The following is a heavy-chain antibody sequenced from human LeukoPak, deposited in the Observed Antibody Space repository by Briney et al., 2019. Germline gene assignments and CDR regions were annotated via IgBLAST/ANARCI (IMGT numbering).Heavy chain of an antibody. Sequence: GGALRLSCAASGFTFSSYGMHWVGQAPGKGLEWVAVTSSDLNVKLYADSVKGRFTISRDNSRSTLYLQMNSLRPEDTAIYYCAREGYYGSGSPPSLYFDYWGQGTLVTVSS. J-gene: IGHJ4*02. CDR3: AREGYYGSGSPPSLYFDY. V-gene: IGHV3-30*03. CDR2: TSSDLNVK. D-gene: IGHD3-10*01. CDR1: GFTFSSYG.